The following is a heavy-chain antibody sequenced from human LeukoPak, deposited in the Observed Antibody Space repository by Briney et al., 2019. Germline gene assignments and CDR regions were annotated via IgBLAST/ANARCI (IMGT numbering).Heavy chain of an antibody. D-gene: IGHD5-12*01. CDR1: GGSISGYF. V-gene: IGHV4-4*07. CDR3: AREPTSGREPTSGRPLDY. CDR2: IYSSGSN. Sequence: SETLSLTCTVSGGSISGYFWTWIREPAGEGLEWIGRIYSSGSNNYNPSLKSRVTMSLNTAKNHFSLNLTSVHAADTAVYYCAREPTSGREPTSGRPLDYWGQGTLVTVPS. J-gene: IGHJ4*02.